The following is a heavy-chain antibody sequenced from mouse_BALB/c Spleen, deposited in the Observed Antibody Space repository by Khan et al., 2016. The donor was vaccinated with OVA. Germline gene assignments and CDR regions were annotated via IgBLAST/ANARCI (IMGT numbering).Heavy chain of an antibody. V-gene: IGHV2-2*02. CDR1: GFSLSNYG. Sequence: QVQLMQSGPGLVQPSQSLSITCTASGFSLSNYGVHWVRQSPGKGLEWLGVIWSGGSTYFNAAFISRMNISKDNSKSQVFVKMNSLQTNDSAMYCCARGGQPYAFWGQGTLVTISA. CDR3: ARGGQPYAF. D-gene: IGHD3-3*01. CDR2: IWSGGST. J-gene: IGHJ3*01.